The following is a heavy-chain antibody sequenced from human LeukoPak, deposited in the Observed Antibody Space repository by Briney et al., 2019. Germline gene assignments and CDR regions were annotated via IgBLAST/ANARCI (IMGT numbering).Heavy chain of an antibody. CDR2: ISGSGGST. J-gene: IGHJ4*02. Sequence: AGGSLRLSCAASGFTFSSYAMSWVRQAPGKGLEWVSAISGSGGSTNYADSVKGRFTISRDDSKNTLYLQMNSLRAEDTAVYYCANLDRSDFDYWGQGTLVTVSS. D-gene: IGHD3-9*01. CDR3: ANLDRSDFDY. CDR1: GFTFSSYA. V-gene: IGHV3-23*01.